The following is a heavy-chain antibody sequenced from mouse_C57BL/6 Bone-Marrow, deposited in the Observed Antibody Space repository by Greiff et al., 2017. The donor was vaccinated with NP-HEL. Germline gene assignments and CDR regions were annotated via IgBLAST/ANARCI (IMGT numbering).Heavy chain of an antibody. CDR3: ARDSYYSNYGYFDV. CDR2: IDPSDSET. CDR1: GYTFTSYW. J-gene: IGHJ1*03. Sequence: QVQLQQPGAELVRPGSSVKLSCKASGYTFTSYWMHWVKQRPIQGLEWIGNIDPSDSETHYNQKFKDKATLTVDKSSSTAYMQLSSLTSEDSAVYYCARDSYYSNYGYFDVWGTGTTVTVSS. V-gene: IGHV1-52*01. D-gene: IGHD2-5*01.